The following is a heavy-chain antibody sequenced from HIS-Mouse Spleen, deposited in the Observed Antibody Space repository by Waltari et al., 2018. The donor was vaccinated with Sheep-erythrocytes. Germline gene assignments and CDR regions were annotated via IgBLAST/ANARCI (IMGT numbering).Heavy chain of an antibody. CDR3: AQTGATTPHFDY. CDR1: GGTFSSYA. Sequence: QVQLAQSGAEVTKPGSSVKVSCKASGGTFSSYAISWVRQAPGQGLEWMGRIIPILGIANYAQKFQGRVTITADKSTSTAYMELSSLRSEDTAVYYCAQTGATTPHFDYWGQGTLVTVSS. J-gene: IGHJ4*02. D-gene: IGHD1-26*01. V-gene: IGHV1-69*04. CDR2: IIPILGIA.